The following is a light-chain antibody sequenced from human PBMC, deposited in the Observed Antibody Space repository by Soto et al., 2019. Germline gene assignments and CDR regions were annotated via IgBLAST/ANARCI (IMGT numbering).Light chain of an antibody. J-gene: IGLJ1*01. CDR3: AAWNDNLNGPGYV. V-gene: IGLV1-44*01. CDR1: SSNIGTNT. CDR2: SDN. Sequence: VLTQPPSASGTPGQRVTISCSGSSSNIGTNTVNWYQQLPGTAPKLLIYSDNQRPSGVPDRFSGSKSGTSASLAISGLQSEDEADYFCAAWNDNLNGPGYVFGTGTKLTVL.